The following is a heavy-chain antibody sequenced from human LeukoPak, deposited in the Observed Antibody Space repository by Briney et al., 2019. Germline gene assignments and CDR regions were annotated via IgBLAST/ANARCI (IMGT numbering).Heavy chain of an antibody. D-gene: IGHD2-15*01. CDR2: IYYSGST. CDR3: ARYCSGGSCYEFDP. CDR1: GGSISSGDYY. V-gene: IGHV4-30-4*01. Sequence: SQTPSLTCTVSGGSISSGDYYWSWIRQPPGKGLEWIGYIYYSGSTYYNPSLKSRVTISVDTSKNQFSLKLSSVTAADTAVYYCARYCSGGSCYEFDPWGQGTLVTVSS. J-gene: IGHJ5*02.